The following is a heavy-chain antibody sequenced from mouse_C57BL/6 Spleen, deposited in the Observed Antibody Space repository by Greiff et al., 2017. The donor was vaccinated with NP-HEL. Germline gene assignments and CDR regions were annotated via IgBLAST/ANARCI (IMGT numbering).Heavy chain of an antibody. CDR3: ARGDSYYWYFDV. V-gene: IGHV1-82*01. J-gene: IGHJ1*03. CDR1: GYAFSSSW. Sequence: VQLQQSGPELVKPGASVKISCKASGYAFSSSWMNWVKQRPGKGLEWIGRIYPGDGDTNYNGKFKGKATLTADKSSSTAYMQLSSLTSEDSAVYFCARGDSYYWYFDVWGTGTTVTVSS. CDR2: IYPGDGDT. D-gene: IGHD2-12*01.